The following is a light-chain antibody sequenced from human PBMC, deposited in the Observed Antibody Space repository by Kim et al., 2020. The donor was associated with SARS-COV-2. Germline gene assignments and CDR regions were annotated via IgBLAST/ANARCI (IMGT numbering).Light chain of an antibody. CDR3: QKRATWPPVT. CDR1: RSLSNS. CDR2: DAS. J-gene: IGKJ1*01. Sequence: DIVLTQSPAILSLSPGDTATLSCRASRSLSNSLAWYQQKPGQAPRLLLYDASRRATGIPPRFSGSGSGTDFTPTINSLEPDDFAVYYCQKRATWPPVTFGPGTKVDIK. V-gene: IGKV3-11*01.